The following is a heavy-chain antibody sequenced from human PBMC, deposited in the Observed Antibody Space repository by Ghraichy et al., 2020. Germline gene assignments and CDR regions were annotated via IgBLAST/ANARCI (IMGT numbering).Heavy chain of an antibody. Sequence: LSLTCAASGFTFSSYSMNWVRQAPGKGLEWVSYISSSSSTIYYADSVKGRFTISRDNAKNSLYLQMNSLRAEDTAVYYCARDNIAAQKFQYYYYMDVWGKGTTVTVSS. J-gene: IGHJ6*03. CDR1: GFTFSSYS. D-gene: IGHD6-6*01. CDR2: ISSSSSTI. CDR3: ARDNIAAQKFQYYYYMDV. V-gene: IGHV3-48*04.